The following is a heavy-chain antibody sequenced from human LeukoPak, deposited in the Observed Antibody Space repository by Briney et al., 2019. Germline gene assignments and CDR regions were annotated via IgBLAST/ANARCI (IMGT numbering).Heavy chain of an antibody. V-gene: IGHV3-48*03. CDR3: AKDGCSTSCYVGTAYYYYYYYMDV. Sequence: GGSLRLSCAASGFTFSSYEMNWVRQAPGKGLEWVSYISSSGSTIYYADSVKGRFTISRDNAKNSLYLQMNSLRAEDTAVYYCAKDGCSTSCYVGTAYYYYYYYMDVWGKGTTVTISS. CDR1: GFTFSSYE. J-gene: IGHJ6*03. CDR2: ISSSGSTI. D-gene: IGHD2-2*01.